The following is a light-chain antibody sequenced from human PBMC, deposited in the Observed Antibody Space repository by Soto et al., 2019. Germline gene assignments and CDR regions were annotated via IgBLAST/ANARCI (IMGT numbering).Light chain of an antibody. Sequence: IVFAQSPGPLSLSPGERAPLSRRASQSVSSNFLAWFQQKPGQAPRLLIYAASSRATGIPDRFSGSGSGTDFTLTISRLEPEDFAVYYCQQYGSSPQTFGQGTKVDIK. CDR3: QQYGSSPQT. CDR2: AAS. J-gene: IGKJ1*01. CDR1: QSVSSNF. V-gene: IGKV3-20*01.